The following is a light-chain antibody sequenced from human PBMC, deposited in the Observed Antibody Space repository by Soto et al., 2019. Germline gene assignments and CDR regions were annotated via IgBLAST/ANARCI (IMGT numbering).Light chain of an antibody. Sequence: QSVLTQPPSVSAAPGQKVSISCSGSGSNIRNNFVSWYQQVPGTAPKLLIYDDNDRPTGIPDRSSGSKSGTSATLGITGLQTGDEADYYCGTWDSSLSAVVFGGGTKLTVL. CDR3: GTWDSSLSAVV. J-gene: IGLJ2*01. CDR1: GSNIRNNF. CDR2: DDN. V-gene: IGLV1-51*01.